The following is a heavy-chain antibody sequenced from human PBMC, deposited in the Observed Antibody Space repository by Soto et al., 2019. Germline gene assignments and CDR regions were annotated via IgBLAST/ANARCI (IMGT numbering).Heavy chain of an antibody. CDR2: IYYSGST. V-gene: IGHV4-31*03. D-gene: IGHD3-10*01. Sequence: QVQLQESGPGLVKPSQTLSLTCTVSGGSISSGGYYWSWIRQHPGKGLECIGYIYYSGSTYYNPSPKCRVTISVDTPENPFSLKLSAVTAADTAVYYCARYGSGSYYPTTFDYWGQGTLVTVSS. J-gene: IGHJ4*02. CDR1: GGSISSGGYY. CDR3: ARYGSGSYYPTTFDY.